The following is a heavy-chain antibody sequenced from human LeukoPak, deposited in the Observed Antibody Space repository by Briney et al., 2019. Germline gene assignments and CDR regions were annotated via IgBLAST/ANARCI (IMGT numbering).Heavy chain of an antibody. CDR3: ARDGYYYDSSGYYNGAFDI. J-gene: IGHJ3*02. Sequence: ASVKVSCKASGGTFSSHAISWVRQAPGQGLEWMGRIIPIFGTANYAQKFQGRVTITTDESTSTAYMELSSLRSEDTAVYYCARDGYYYDSSGYYNGAFDIWGQGTMVTVSS. V-gene: IGHV1-69*05. D-gene: IGHD3-22*01. CDR1: GGTFSSHA. CDR2: IIPIFGTA.